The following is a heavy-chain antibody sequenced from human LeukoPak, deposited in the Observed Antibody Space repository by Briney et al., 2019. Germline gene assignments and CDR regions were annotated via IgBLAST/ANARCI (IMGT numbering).Heavy chain of an antibody. CDR3: ARSASSTSRSAFDI. Sequence: SETLSLTCTVSGASITSYYWYWIRQPPGKGLEWIGSVYYSGSTNYNPSLKSRATISVDMSKNQFSLTLNSVTAADAAVYYCARSASSTSRSAFDIWGQGTRVTASS. V-gene: IGHV4-59*13. CDR1: GASITSYY. CDR2: VYYSGST. J-gene: IGHJ3*02.